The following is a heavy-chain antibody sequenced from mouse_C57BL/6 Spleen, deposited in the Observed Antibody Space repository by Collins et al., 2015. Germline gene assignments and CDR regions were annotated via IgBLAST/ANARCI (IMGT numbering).Heavy chain of an antibody. J-gene: IGHJ3*01. D-gene: IGHD2-1*01. CDR1: GYTFTTYG. CDR2: INTYSGVP. CDR3: ARLLSFAY. V-gene: IGHV9-3*01. Sequence: KISCKASGYTFTTYGMSWVKQAPGKGLKWMGWINTYSGVPTYADDFKGRFAFSLETSASTAYLQINNLKNEDTATYFCARLLSFAYWGQGTLVTVSA.